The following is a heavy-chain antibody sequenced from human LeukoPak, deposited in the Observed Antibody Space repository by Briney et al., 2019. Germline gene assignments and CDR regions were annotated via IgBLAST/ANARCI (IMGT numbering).Heavy chain of an antibody. J-gene: IGHJ4*02. D-gene: IGHD3-10*01. Sequence: ASVKVSCKASGYTFTSYYMHWVRQAPGQGLEWMGIINPSGGSTSYAQKFQGRVTMTRDTSTSTVYMELSSLGSEDTAVYYCARCDYGSGSYLCGVDYWGQGTLVTVSS. CDR3: ARCDYGSGSYLCGVDY. V-gene: IGHV1-46*01. CDR2: INPSGGST. CDR1: GYTFTSYY.